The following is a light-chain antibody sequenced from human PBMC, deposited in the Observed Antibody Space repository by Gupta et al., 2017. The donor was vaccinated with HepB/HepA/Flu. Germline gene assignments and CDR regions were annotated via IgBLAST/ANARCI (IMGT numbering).Light chain of an antibody. V-gene: IGKV3-15*01. Sequence: VITQSPATLSVSPGERATLSCRASQSVSSNLAWYQQKPGQAPRLLIYGASTRAPGIPARFGGSGSGTEFTLTISSRQSEDFAVYYCQHENNCPRTFGQGTKVEIK. CDR1: QSVSSN. CDR2: GAS. CDR3: QHENNCPRT. J-gene: IGKJ1*01.